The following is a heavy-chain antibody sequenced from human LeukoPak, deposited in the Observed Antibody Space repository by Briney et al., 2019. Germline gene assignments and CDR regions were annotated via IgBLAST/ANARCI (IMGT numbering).Heavy chain of an antibody. CDR2: ISGSGGST. D-gene: IGHD3-3*01. CDR3: AKDPQGGARYYDFWTTPNWFDP. Sequence: PGGSLRLSCAASGFTFSSYAMSWVRQAPGKWLEWVSAISGSGGSTYYADSVKGRFTISRDNSNNTLYPQMNSLRAEDTAVYYCAKDPQGGARYYDFWTTPNWFDPWGQGTLVTVSS. V-gene: IGHV3-23*01. CDR1: GFTFSSYA. J-gene: IGHJ5*02.